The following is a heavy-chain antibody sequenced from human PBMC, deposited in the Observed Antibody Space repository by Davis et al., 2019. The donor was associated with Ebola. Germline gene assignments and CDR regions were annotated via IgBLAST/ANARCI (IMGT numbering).Heavy chain of an antibody. CDR1: GFTFSSYA. CDR2: ISGSGGST. J-gene: IGHJ4*02. CDR3: AKDGLERWWPQESQGFDY. D-gene: IGHD2-8*02. Sequence: PGGSLRLSCAASGFTFSSYAMSWVRQAPGKGLEWVSAISGSGGSTYYADSVKGRFTISRDNSKNTLYLQMNSLRAEDTAVYYCAKDGLERWWPQESQGFDYWGQGTLVTVSS. V-gene: IGHV3-23*01.